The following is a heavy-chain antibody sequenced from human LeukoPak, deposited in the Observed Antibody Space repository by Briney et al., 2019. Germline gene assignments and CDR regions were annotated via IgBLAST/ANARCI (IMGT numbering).Heavy chain of an antibody. J-gene: IGHJ4*02. CDR1: GIIFSSYW. D-gene: IGHD3-10*01. CDR3: ARARITMIRGVPFDY. CDR2: IKQDGSEK. V-gene: IGHV3-7*03. Sequence: GGSLRLSCAASGIIFSSYWMNGVRQAPGRGLEWVANIKQDGSEKYYVHSVKGRFTISRDNAKNSLYLQMNSLRAEDTAVYYCARARITMIRGVPFDYWGQGTLVTVSS.